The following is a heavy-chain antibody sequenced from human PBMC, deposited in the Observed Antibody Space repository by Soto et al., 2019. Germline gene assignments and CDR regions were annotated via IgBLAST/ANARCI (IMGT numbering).Heavy chain of an antibody. CDR1: GYTFTSYD. V-gene: IGHV1-8*01. Sequence: QEQLVQSGAEVRKPGASVKVSCKASGYTFTSYDINWVRQATGQGLEYLGWMSPNSGNTGYVQKFQGRVTMTWDTSITTAYMELSSLRSEDTAVYFCARGVKYGAYSRWFDPWGQGTLVTVSS. CDR3: ARGVKYGAYSRWFDP. D-gene: IGHD4-17*01. J-gene: IGHJ5*02. CDR2: MSPNSGNT.